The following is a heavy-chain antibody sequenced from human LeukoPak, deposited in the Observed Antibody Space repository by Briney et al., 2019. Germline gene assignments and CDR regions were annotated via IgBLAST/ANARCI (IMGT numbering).Heavy chain of an antibody. Sequence: PSETLSLTCTVSGGSISGYYWSWIRQPPGKGLEWIGYIYYSGSTKYNPSLKSRVTISVDTSKKQFSLKLSSVTAADTAVYYCARRRSPHFDYWGQGTLVTVSS. CDR1: GGSISGYY. J-gene: IGHJ4*02. CDR2: IYYSGST. CDR3: ARRRSPHFDY. V-gene: IGHV4-59*01.